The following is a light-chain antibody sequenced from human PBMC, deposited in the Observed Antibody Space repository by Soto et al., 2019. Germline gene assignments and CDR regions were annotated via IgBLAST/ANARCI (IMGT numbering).Light chain of an antibody. CDR3: SAYTSSSTYV. J-gene: IGLJ1*01. V-gene: IGLV2-14*01. CDR1: SSDVGGYNY. CDR2: DVS. Sequence: SVLTQPASVSGSPGQSITISCTGTSSDVGGYNYVSWYQQYPGKAPKLMIYDVSNRPSEVSNRFFGSKSGNTASLTISGLQAEDEADYYCSAYTSSSTYVFGAGTKVTVL.